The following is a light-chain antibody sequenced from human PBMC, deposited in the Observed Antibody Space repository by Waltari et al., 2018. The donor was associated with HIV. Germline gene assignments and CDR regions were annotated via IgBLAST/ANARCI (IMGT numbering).Light chain of an antibody. Sequence: QSVLTQPPSVSGAPGQTVTISCTGSSSNIGARAHFDVHWYQQLPGTAPKLLSDGNNNRPSGVPDRFSGSKSGASASLAITGLQAEDEADYYCQSYDTRLSGSVFGGGTKLTVL. CDR1: SSNIGARAHFD. CDR3: QSYDTRLSGSV. CDR2: GNN. V-gene: IGLV1-40*01. J-gene: IGLJ3*02.